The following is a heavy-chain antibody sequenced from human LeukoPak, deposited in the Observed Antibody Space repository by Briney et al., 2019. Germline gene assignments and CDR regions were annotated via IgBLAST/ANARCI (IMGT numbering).Heavy chain of an antibody. CDR3: AKGYSDLWSGVNY. Sequence: GGSLRLSCAASGFTFSSYAMSWVRQAPGKGLDWVSVISVSGGSTYYADSVKGRFTISRDNSKNTLYLQMNSLRAEDTAVYYCAKGYSDLWSGVNYWGQGTLVTVSS. V-gene: IGHV3-23*01. CDR2: ISVSGGST. CDR1: GFTFSSYA. D-gene: IGHD3-3*01. J-gene: IGHJ4*02.